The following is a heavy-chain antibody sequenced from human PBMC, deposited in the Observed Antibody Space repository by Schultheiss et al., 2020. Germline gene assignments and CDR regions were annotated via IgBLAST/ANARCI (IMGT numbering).Heavy chain of an antibody. CDR1: GGSISSSNW. CDR3: ARGDQYCSSTSCYPWYYYYYYMDV. D-gene: IGHD2-2*01. CDR2: INHSGST. Sequence: SETLSLTCAVSGGSISSSNWWSWVRQPPGKGLEWIGEINHSGSTNYNPSLKSRVTISVDTSKNQFSLKLSSVTAADTAVYYCARGDQYCSSTSCYPWYYYYYYMDVWGKGTTVTVS. J-gene: IGHJ6*03. V-gene: IGHV4-4*02.